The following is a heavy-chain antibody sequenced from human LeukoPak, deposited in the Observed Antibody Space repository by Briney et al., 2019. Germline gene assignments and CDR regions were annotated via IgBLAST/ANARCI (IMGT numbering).Heavy chain of an antibody. Sequence: PGGSLRLSCAASGFDFSSNWMHWVRHAPGQGLVWVSRIKGDGISTNYADSVKGRFTISRDNSKNTLHLQMNSLRVEDTAIYYCAKEGYSNWTNWFDPWGQGTLVTVSS. CDR2: IKGDGIST. CDR3: AKEGYSNWTNWFDP. J-gene: IGHJ5*02. D-gene: IGHD1-1*01. CDR1: GFDFSSNW. V-gene: IGHV3-74*01.